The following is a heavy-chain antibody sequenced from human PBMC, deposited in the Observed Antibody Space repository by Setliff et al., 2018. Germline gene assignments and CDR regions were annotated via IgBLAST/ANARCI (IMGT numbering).Heavy chain of an antibody. CDR1: GYTFTSYG. Sequence: ASVKVSCKASGYTFTSYGISWVRRAPGQGLEWMGWISAYNGYTNYAQKLQGRVTMTTDTSTSKASMELRSLRSDDKAVYYCAREVGSRLDYWGQGTLVTVSS. J-gene: IGHJ4*02. V-gene: IGHV1-18*01. CDR2: ISAYNGYT. CDR3: AREVGSRLDY. D-gene: IGHD6-13*01.